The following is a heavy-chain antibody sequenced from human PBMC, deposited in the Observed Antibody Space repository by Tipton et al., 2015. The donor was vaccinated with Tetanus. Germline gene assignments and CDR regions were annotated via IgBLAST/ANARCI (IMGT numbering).Heavy chain of an antibody. CDR3: ARRRSAVLSGGYHWYFDL. CDR1: GASINAGGYL. Sequence: TLSLTCTVSGASINAGGYLWTWVRQHPGKGLEWIGNIYYTALTSYSPSLNSRVRIAVDTSKNQFSLSLTSVTAADTAVYFCARRRSAVLSGGYHWYFDLWGRGTLITVSS. D-gene: IGHD2-15*01. V-gene: IGHV4-31*03. CDR2: IYYTALT. J-gene: IGHJ2*01.